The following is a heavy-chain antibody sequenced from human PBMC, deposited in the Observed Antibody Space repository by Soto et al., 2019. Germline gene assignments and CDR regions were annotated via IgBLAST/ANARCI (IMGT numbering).Heavy chain of an antibody. D-gene: IGHD5-12*01. Sequence: GGSLRLSCAASGFTFSSYAMSWVRQAPGKGLEWVSAISGSGGSTYYADSVKGRSTISRDNSKNTLYLQMNSLRAEDTAVYYCAKVGRWLQFLDAFDIWGQGTMVTVSS. CDR1: GFTFSSYA. CDR3: AKVGRWLQFLDAFDI. J-gene: IGHJ3*02. CDR2: ISGSGGST. V-gene: IGHV3-23*01.